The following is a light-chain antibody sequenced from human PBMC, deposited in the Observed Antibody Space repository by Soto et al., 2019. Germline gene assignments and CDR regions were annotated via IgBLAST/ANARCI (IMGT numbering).Light chain of an antibody. V-gene: IGKV1-27*01. CDR2: AAS. Sequence: DIQMTQSPSSLSASVGDRVTITCRASQGISNYLAWYQQKPGKVPKLLIYAASTLQSGVPSRFSGSGSGTDVTLTISSLQPEDVATYYCKKYNSAPRTLGQGTKVQIK. CDR3: KKYNSAPRT. J-gene: IGKJ1*01. CDR1: QGISNY.